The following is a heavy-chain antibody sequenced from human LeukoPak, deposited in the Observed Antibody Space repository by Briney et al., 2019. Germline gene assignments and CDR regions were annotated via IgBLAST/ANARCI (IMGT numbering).Heavy chain of an antibody. V-gene: IGHV3-74*01. J-gene: IGHJ4*02. CDR1: GFTFSNYM. CDR2: IKSDGITI. Sequence: GGSLRLSCAASGFTFSNYMMHWVRQAPGKGMVWVSRIKSDGITITYADSVKGRFTISRDNAKNTLYLQMNSLRAEDTAVYYCLRDLNWSLDQWGQGTLVTVSS. D-gene: IGHD1-20*01. CDR3: LRDLNWSLDQ.